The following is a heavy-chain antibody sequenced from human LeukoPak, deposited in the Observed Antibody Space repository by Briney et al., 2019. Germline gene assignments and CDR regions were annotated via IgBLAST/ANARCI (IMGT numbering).Heavy chain of an antibody. J-gene: IGHJ4*02. CDR3: AKSYNGYESKPDY. Sequence: GGSLRLSCAASGFTFSSYAMSWVRQAPGKGLEWVSSISNSGGRTFYTDSVKGRFTISRDNSKITLYLQMNSLRAEDTAVYYCAKSYNGYESKPDYWGQGTLVSVSS. D-gene: IGHD5-12*01. CDR1: GFTFSSYA. CDR2: ISNSGGRT. V-gene: IGHV3-23*01.